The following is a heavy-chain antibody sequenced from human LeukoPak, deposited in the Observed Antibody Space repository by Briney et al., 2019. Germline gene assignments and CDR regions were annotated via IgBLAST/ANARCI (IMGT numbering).Heavy chain of an antibody. J-gene: IGHJ4*02. CDR1: GFTFSSSG. V-gene: IGHV5-51*01. CDR3: ARSYGDYLDY. D-gene: IGHD4-17*01. Sequence: GGSLRLSCAASGFTFSSSGMNWVRQAPGKGLEWMGIIYPGDSDTRYSPSFQGQVTISADKSISTAYLQWSSLKASDTAMYYCARSYGDYLDYWGQGTLVTVSS. CDR2: IYPGDSDT.